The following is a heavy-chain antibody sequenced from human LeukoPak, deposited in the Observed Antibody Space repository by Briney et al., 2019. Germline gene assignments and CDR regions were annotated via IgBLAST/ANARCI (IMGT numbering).Heavy chain of an antibody. D-gene: IGHD6-13*01. CDR1: GFTVSSNY. CDR3: ARDRSAAPADY. J-gene: IGHJ4*02. Sequence: GGSLRLSCAASGFTVSSNYMTWVRQAPGKGLEWVSVIYSGGGTYYADSVKGRFTISRDNSKNTLYLQMNSLRAEDTAVYYCARDRSAAPADYWGQGTLVTVSS. CDR2: IYSGGGT. V-gene: IGHV3-66*01.